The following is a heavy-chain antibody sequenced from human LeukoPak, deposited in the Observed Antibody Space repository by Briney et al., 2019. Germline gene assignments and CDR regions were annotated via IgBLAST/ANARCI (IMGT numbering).Heavy chain of an antibody. Sequence: ASVTVSCKASGYTFTSYYMHWVRQAPGQGLEWMGWISAYNGNTNYAQKLQGRVTMTTDTSTSTAYMELRSLRSDDTAVYYCARAPYYYDSSDAFDIWGQGTMVTVSS. CDR3: ARAPYYYDSSDAFDI. V-gene: IGHV1-18*04. CDR1: GYTFTSYY. CDR2: ISAYNGNT. J-gene: IGHJ3*02. D-gene: IGHD3-22*01.